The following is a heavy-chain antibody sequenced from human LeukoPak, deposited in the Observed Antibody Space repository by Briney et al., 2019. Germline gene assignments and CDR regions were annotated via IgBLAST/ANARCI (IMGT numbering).Heavy chain of an antibody. J-gene: IGHJ4*02. V-gene: IGHV5-51*01. D-gene: IGHD1-26*01. CDR1: GYSFTSYW. CDR2: IYPGDSDT. Sequence: TGESLKISCKGSGYSFTSYWIGWVRQMPGKGLEWMGIIYPGDSDTRYSPSFQGQVTISADKSISTAYLQWSSLKASDTAMYYCARHRDVEATTRLFDYWGQGTLVTVSS. CDR3: ARHRDVEATTRLFDY.